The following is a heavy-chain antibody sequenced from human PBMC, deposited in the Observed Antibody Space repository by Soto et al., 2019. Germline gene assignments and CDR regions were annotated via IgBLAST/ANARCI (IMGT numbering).Heavy chain of an antibody. J-gene: IGHJ5*01. V-gene: IGHV1-24*01. CDR1: GYTLTELS. CDR2: FDPEDGET. CDR3: VTDARRSMGWFAS. Sequence: ASVKVSCKVSGYTLTELSMHWVRQAPGKGLEWMGGFDPEDGETIYAQKFQGRVTMTEDTSTDTAYMELSSLRSEDTAVYYCVTDARRSMGWFASWGQAPLVTVSS. D-gene: IGHD1-26*01.